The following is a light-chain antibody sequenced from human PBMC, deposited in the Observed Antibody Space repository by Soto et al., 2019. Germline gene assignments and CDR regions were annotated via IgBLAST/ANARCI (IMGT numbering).Light chain of an antibody. V-gene: IGKV1-39*01. J-gene: IGKJ1*01. Sequence: IQMTQFPSSLSASVGDRVTITCRASQSVSNYLHWYQQKPGKAPNLLIYDASTLQSGVPSRFSGSGSGTDFTLTISSLQREDFATYYCQQSYYNPTFGQGTKVDI. CDR3: QQSYYNPT. CDR2: DAS. CDR1: QSVSNY.